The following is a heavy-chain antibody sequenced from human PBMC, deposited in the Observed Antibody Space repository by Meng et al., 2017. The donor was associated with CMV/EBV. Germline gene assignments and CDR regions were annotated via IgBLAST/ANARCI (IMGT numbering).Heavy chain of an antibody. CDR3: VGGIGVVPAAIHYYYYGMDV. V-gene: IGHV3-21*01. Sequence: GESLKISCAASGFTFSSYIMNWVRQAPGKGLEWVSSISSSSSYIYYADSVKGRFTISRDNAKNSQYLQMNSLRAEDTAVYYCVGGIGVVPAAIHYYYYGMDVWGQGTTVTVSS. CDR1: GFTFSSYI. CDR2: ISSSSSYI. D-gene: IGHD2-2*01. J-gene: IGHJ6*02.